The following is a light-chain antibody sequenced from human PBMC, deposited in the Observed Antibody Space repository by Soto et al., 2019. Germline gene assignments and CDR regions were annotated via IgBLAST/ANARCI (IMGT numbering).Light chain of an antibody. J-gene: IGKJ4*01. CDR3: QQRSNWPLT. Sequence: EIVVTHSPATRSLSPGERATLSCRASQSVGTYLAWYQQKPGQAPRLLIYEASNRASGIPARFSGSGSGTDSTLTISSLEPEDFAVYYRQQRSNWPLTFGGGTKVDIK. V-gene: IGKV3-11*01. CDR2: EAS. CDR1: QSVGTY.